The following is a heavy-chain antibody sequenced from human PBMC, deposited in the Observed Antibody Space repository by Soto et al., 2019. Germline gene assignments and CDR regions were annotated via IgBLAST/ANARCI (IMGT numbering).Heavy chain of an antibody. CDR3: VHPRSTVQIPPT. V-gene: IGHV3-64D*06. J-gene: IGHJ5*02. D-gene: IGHD4-17*01. CDR2: ISSNGDST. CDR1: VFNFSMFS. Sequence: RGSLLLSCSSSVFNFSMFSMDWVRQAPGKGLEYVSGISSNGDSTYYADSVKGRFTISRDNSKNTLYLQMSSLRAVDTAVYYCVHPRSTVQIPPTWGQGTMVTVSS.